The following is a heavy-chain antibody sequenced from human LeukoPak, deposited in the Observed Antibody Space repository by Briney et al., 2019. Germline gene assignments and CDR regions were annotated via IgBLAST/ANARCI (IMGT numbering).Heavy chain of an antibody. CDR2: IYYSGST. D-gene: IGHD6-13*01. J-gene: IGHJ4*02. CDR3: ARGGSSPGDFDY. Sequence: PSETLSLTCTVSGGSISSSSYYWGWIRQPPGKGLEWIGSIYYSGSTYYNPSLKSRVTISVDTSKNQFSLKLSSVTAADTAVYYCARGGSSPGDFDYWGQGTLVTVSS. V-gene: IGHV4-39*07. CDR1: GGSISSSSYY.